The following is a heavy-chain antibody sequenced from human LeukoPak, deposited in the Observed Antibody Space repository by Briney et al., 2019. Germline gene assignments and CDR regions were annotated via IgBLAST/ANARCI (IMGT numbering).Heavy chain of an antibody. CDR3: ARGDGSGSYYNLVAFDI. CDR1: GGSISSYY. D-gene: IGHD3-10*01. Sequence: SETLSLTCTVSGGSISSYYWSWIRQPAGKGLEWIGRIYTSGSTYYNPSLKSRVTISVDTSKNQFSLKLSSVTAADTAVYYCARGDGSGSYYNLVAFDIWSQGTMVTVSS. J-gene: IGHJ3*02. CDR2: IYTSGST. V-gene: IGHV4-4*07.